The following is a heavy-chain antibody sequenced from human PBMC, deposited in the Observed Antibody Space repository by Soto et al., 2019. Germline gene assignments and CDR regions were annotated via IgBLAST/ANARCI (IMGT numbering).Heavy chain of an antibody. CDR3: ARGNCNYGYYHYNCMDF. CDR1: GGSFSGYY. Sequence: SETLSLTCAVYGGSFSGYYWSWIRQPPGKGLEWIGEINHSGSTNYNPSLKSRVTISVDTSKNQFSLKLSSVTAADTAVYYCARGNCNYGYYHYNCMDFWGPGAMVTVSS. V-gene: IGHV4-34*01. CDR2: INHSGST. J-gene: IGHJ6*02. D-gene: IGHD1-7*01.